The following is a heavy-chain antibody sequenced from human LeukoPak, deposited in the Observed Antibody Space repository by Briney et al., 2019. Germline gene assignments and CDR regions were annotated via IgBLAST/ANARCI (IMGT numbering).Heavy chain of an antibody. V-gene: IGHV3-7*01. CDR3: TTYGDYDRMVDFQH. J-gene: IGHJ1*01. CDR2: IKRDGSEK. Sequence: GGSLRLSCAASGSTFSSYWMSWVRQAPGKGLEWVSNIKRDGSEKYYVDSVKGRFTISRDNAKSSLYLQMNSLRAEDTAVYYCTTYGDYDRMVDFQHWGQGTLVTVSS. D-gene: IGHD4-17*01. CDR1: GSTFSSYW.